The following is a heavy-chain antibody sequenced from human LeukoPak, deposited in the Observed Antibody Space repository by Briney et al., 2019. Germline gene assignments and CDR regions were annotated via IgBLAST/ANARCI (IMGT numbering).Heavy chain of an antibody. CDR1: GFTFNYFA. CDR2: ISGSDDDT. J-gene: IGHJ4*02. D-gene: IGHD1-26*01. CDR3: AKTNVGHPRGHPYNFDY. V-gene: IGHV3-23*01. Sequence: PGGSLRLSCAASGFTFNYFAMSWVRQTPRKGLEWVSSISGSDDDTHYADSVKGRFTISRDNSKNTLSLHMNSLRVEDTALYSCAKTNVGHPRGHPYNFDYWGQGTLVTVSS.